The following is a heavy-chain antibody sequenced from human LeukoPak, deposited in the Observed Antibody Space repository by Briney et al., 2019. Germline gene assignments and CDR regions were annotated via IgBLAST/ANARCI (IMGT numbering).Heavy chain of an antibody. V-gene: IGHV3-11*04. CDR3: AKDAAAAERYYYYYMDV. CDR2: ISSSGSTI. J-gene: IGHJ6*03. Sequence: GGSLRLSCAASGFTFSDYYMSWLRQASGKGLEWVSYISSSGSTIYYADSVKGRFTISRDNAKNSLYLQMNSLRAEDTAVYYCAKDAAAAERYYYYYMDVWGKGTTVTISS. D-gene: IGHD6-13*01. CDR1: GFTFSDYY.